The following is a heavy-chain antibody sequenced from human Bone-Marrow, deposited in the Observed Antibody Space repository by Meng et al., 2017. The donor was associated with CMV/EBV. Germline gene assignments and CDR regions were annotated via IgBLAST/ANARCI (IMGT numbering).Heavy chain of an antibody. Sequence: SETLSLTCTVSGGSISSSSYYWGWIRQPPGKGLEWIGSIYYSGSTYYNPSLKSRVTISVDTSKNQFSLKLSSVTAADTAVYYCARSYVGSSHDYWGQGTLVTVSS. CDR3: ARSYVGSSHDY. CDR1: GGSISSSSYY. D-gene: IGHD3-16*01. V-gene: IGHV4-39*07. J-gene: IGHJ4*02. CDR2: IYYSGST.